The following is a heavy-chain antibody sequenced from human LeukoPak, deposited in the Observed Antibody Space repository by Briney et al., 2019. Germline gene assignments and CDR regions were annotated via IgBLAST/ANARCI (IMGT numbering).Heavy chain of an antibody. Sequence: SEALSLTCAVYGGSFSGYYWSWIRQPPGKGLEWIGEINHSGSTNYNPSLKSRVTISVDTSKNQFSLKLSSVTAADTAVYYCATALAVAEIDYWGQGTLVTVSS. CDR2: INHSGST. CDR3: ATALAVAEIDY. D-gene: IGHD6-19*01. V-gene: IGHV4-34*01. J-gene: IGHJ4*02. CDR1: GGSFSGYY.